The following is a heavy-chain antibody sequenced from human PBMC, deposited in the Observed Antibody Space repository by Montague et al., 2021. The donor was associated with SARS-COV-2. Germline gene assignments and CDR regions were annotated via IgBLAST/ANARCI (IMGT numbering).Heavy chain of an antibody. CDR2: IYYSGST. CDR3: ARHGKTRIAMIVVVIGYFDY. D-gene: IGHD3-22*01. CDR1: GGSISSSSYY. V-gene: IGHV4-39*01. Sequence: SETLSLTCTVSGGSISSSSYYWGWIRQPPGKGLEWIGSIYYSGSTYYNPSLKSRVTISVDTSKNQFSLKLSSVTAADTAVHYCARHGKTRIAMIVVVIGYFDYWGQGTLVTVSS. J-gene: IGHJ4*02.